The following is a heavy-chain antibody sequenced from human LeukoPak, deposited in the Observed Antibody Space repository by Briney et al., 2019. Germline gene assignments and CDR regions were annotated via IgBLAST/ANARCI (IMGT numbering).Heavy chain of an antibody. V-gene: IGHV3-48*01. D-gene: IGHD3-3*01. Sequence: PGGSLRLSCTVSGFTFISFTLNWVRQAPGMGLEWVSSIGSSGTTMYYADSVKGRFTISIDNAKTSVFLQMNNLRAEDTAVYYCAAGGIRFLGQYYWGQGSLVTVSS. CDR1: GFTFISFT. CDR2: IGSSGTTM. J-gene: IGHJ4*02. CDR3: AAGGIRFLGQYY.